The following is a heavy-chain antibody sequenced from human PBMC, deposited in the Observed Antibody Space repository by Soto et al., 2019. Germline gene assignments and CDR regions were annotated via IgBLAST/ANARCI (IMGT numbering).Heavy chain of an antibody. Sequence: GGSLRLSCAASGFTFSSYTMSWVRQAPGKGLEWVSTISGSGSSTYSADSVKGRFTISRDNSKNTLYLQMNSLRVEDTAIYYCAKAWGIDYWGQGTLATVSS. CDR3: AKAWGIDY. V-gene: IGHV3-23*01. CDR2: ISGSGSST. D-gene: IGHD7-27*01. J-gene: IGHJ4*02. CDR1: GFTFSSYT.